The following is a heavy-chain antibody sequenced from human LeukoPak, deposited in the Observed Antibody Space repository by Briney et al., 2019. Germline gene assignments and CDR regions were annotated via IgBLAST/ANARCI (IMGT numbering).Heavy chain of an antibody. V-gene: IGHV1-69*13. Sequence: SVKVSCKASGGTFSSYAISWVRQAPGRGLEWMGGIIPIFGTANYAQKFQGRVTITADESTSTTYMELSSLRSEDTAVYYCARAGIAAAGTLDYWGQGTLVTVSS. CDR1: GGTFSSYA. CDR2: IIPIFGTA. D-gene: IGHD6-13*01. J-gene: IGHJ4*02. CDR3: ARAGIAAAGTLDY.